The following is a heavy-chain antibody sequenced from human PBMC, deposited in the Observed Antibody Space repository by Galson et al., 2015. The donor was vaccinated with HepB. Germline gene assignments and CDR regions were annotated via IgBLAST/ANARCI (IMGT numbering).Heavy chain of an antibody. V-gene: IGHV1-18*01. D-gene: IGHD4-17*01. CDR3: AASHLYGDFDY. CDR2: ISAYNGNK. Sequence: SVKVSCKASGYTFTSYGISWVRQAPGQGLEWMGWISAYNGNKNYAQKLQGRVTITRDTSASTAYMELSSLRSEDTAVYYCAASHLYGDFDYWGQGTLVTVSS. CDR1: GYTFTSYG. J-gene: IGHJ4*02.